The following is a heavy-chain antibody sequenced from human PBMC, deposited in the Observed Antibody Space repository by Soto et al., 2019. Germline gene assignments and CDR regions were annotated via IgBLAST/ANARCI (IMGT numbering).Heavy chain of an antibody. D-gene: IGHD5-18*01. CDR1: GFTFSTYT. J-gene: IGHJ4*02. CDR2: INSTSNII. V-gene: IGHV3-48*01. CDR3: ARDKAMDDY. Sequence: EVRLVESGGGLVQPGSSLRLSCAASGFTFSTYTMNWVRQAPGKGLEWISHINSTSNIIYYADSVKGRFTISRDNAKNTQHRQLNSLSVEVTAVYYCARDKAMDDYWGQGTLVTVSS.